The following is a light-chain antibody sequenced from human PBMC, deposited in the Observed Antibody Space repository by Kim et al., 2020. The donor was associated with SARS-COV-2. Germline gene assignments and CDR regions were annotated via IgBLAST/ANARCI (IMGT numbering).Light chain of an antibody. V-gene: IGKV3-20*01. CDR3: QQYGTPPLT. CDR2: GAS. J-gene: IGKJ4*01. CDR1: QTVSNNY. Sequence: SPGERATLSCRASQTVSNNYLAWYQHKPGQAPRLLIFGASSRATGIPGRFSGSGSETDFTLTIGSLEPEDFAVYYCQQYGTPPLTFGGGTKVDIK.